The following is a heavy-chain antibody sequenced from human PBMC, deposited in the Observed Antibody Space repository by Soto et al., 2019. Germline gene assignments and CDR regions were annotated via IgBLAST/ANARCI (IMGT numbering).Heavy chain of an antibody. CDR1: GFTFSSYS. Sequence: GGSLRLSCAASGFTFSSYSMNWVRQDPGKGLEWVSSISSSSSYIYYADSVKGRFTISRDNAKNSLYLQMNSLRAEDTAVYYCARSPTTTPPWFDPWGQGTLVTVSS. D-gene: IGHD4-17*01. V-gene: IGHV3-21*01. CDR2: ISSSSSYI. J-gene: IGHJ5*02. CDR3: ARSPTTTPPWFDP.